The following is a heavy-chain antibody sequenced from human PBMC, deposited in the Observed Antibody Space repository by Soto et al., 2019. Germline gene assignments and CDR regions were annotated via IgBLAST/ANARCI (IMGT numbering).Heavy chain of an antibody. V-gene: IGHV3-7*03. J-gene: IGHJ5*02. D-gene: IGHD3-16*02. CDR3: AAYCYTMTCTHFHGYS. CDR2: IKQDESDK. CDR1: GFRFRDYW. Sequence: EVQLVEYGGGLVQPGGSLRLSCAVSGFRFRDYWMSWVRQAPGKGLEWVANIKQDESDKYYVDSVKGRFTISRDKAKNALYLQMNSLRVEDTAVYYCAAYCYTMTCTHFHGYSWGQGTQVTVSS.